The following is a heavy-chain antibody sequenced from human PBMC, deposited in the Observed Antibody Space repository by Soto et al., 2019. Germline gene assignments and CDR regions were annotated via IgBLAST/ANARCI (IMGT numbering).Heavy chain of an antibody. J-gene: IGHJ4*02. CDR2: IYNTGNV. V-gene: IGHV4-39*01. D-gene: IGHD3-9*01. Sequence: SETLSLTCTVSGGSISSSSYYWGWIRQPPGKGLEWIGNIYNTGNVYYNPSLKSRVTISVDSSKNQFSLKLSSVTAADTAVYYCARHPGYYDILTGYTTYYFDSWGQGILVTVSS. CDR3: ARHPGYYDILTGYTTYYFDS. CDR1: GGSISSSSYY.